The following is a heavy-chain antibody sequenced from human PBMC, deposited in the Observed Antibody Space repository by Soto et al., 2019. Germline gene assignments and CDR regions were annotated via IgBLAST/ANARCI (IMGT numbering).Heavy chain of an antibody. CDR3: ARGGISGASCLFDY. CDR2: IYYRGST. J-gene: IGHJ4*02. V-gene: IGHV4-59*01. CDR1: GGSISSYY. D-gene: IGHD2-15*01. Sequence: SETLSLTCTVSGGSISSYYWSWIRQPPGKGLEWIGYIYYRGSTNYNPSLKSRVTISVDTSKNQFSLKLSSVTAAVTAVYYCARGGISGASCLFDYWGQGTLVTVSS.